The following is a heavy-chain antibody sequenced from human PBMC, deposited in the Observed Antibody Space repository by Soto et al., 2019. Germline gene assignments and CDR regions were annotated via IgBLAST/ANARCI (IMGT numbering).Heavy chain of an antibody. D-gene: IGHD6-13*01. CDR1: GGSINRGAYY. V-gene: IGHV4-31*03. CDR3: ARVSATVTRWIDP. CDR2: ISYTGRT. J-gene: IGHJ5*02. Sequence: QGQLQESGPGLVKPSQTLSLTCSVSGGSINRGAYYWGWLRQPPGKGLEWIGSISYTGRTYSNPSLQSRVTIALDMSESQFSLKLTSVTAADTAVYFCARVSATVTRWIDPWGQGTLVNVSP.